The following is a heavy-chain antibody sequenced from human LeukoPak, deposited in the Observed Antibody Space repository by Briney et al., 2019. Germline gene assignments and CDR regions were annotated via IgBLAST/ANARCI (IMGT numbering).Heavy chain of an antibody. J-gene: IGHJ4*02. D-gene: IGHD3-10*01. CDR3: ARDGFGDLSDY. CDR1: GFSFSTYW. V-gene: IGHV3-7*03. Sequence: GGSLRLSCAASGFSFSTYWMSWVRQTPEKGLEFVANIDQGGSVRNYMDSLKGRCTISRDNAKNSLYLQMNSLRAEDTAVYYCARDGFGDLSDYWGQGTLVTVSS. CDR2: IDQGGSVR.